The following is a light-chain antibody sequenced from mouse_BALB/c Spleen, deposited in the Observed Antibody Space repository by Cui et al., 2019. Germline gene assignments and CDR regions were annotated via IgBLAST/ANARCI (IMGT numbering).Light chain of an antibody. J-gene: IGKJ1*01. V-gene: IGKV12-46*01. Sequence: DLQMTQSPASLSVSVGETVTITCRASENIYSNLAWYQQKQGKSPQLLVYAATNLADGVPSRFSGSGSGTQYSLKINSLQSEDFGSYYCQHFWGTPPTFGGGTKLEIK. CDR1: ENIYSN. CDR2: AAT. CDR3: QHFWGTPPT.